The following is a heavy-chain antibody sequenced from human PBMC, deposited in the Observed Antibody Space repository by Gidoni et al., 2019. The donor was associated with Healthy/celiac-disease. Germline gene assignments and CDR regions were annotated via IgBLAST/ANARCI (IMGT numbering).Heavy chain of an antibody. Sequence: EVQLVESGGGLVQPGGSLRLSCAAPGFTFGSYEMNWVRQAPGKGLEWVSYISSSGSTIYYADSVKGRFTISRDNAKNSLYLQMNSLRAEDTAVYYCARGSLNYYDSSGRPFDYWGQGTLVTVSS. J-gene: IGHJ4*02. V-gene: IGHV3-48*03. CDR2: ISSSGSTI. CDR1: GFTFGSYE. D-gene: IGHD3-22*01. CDR3: ARGSLNYYDSSGRPFDY.